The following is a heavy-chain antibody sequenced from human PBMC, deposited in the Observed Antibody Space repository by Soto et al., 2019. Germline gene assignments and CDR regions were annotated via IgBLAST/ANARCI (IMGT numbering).Heavy chain of an antibody. CDR2: IIPILGIA. J-gene: IGHJ4*02. D-gene: IGHD3-16*01. Sequence: SVKVSCKASGGTFSSYTISWVRQAPGQGLEWMGRIIPILGIANYAQKFQGRVTITADKSTSTAYMELSSLRSEDTAVYYCARSSVLDSDDYGHWGRGTLVTVSS. V-gene: IGHV1-69*02. CDR1: GGTFSSYT. CDR3: ARSSVLDSDDYGH.